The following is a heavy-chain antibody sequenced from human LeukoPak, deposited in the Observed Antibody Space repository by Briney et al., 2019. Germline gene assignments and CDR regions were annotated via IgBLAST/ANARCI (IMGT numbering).Heavy chain of an antibody. CDR3: ARDPPYYDSSGYYYDY. CDR2: ISGSSIYI. J-gene: IGHJ4*02. CDR1: GFTFSTYS. D-gene: IGHD3-22*01. V-gene: IGHV3-21*01. Sequence: GGSLRLSCAASGFTFSTYSMNWVRQAPGKGLEWVSSISGSSIYIYYADSVKGRFTISRDNAKNSLYLQVNSLRAEDTAVYYCARDPPYYDSSGYYYDYWGQGTLVTVSS.